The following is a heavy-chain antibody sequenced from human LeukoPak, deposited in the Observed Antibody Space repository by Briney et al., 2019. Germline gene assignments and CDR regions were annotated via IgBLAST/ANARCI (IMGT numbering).Heavy chain of an antibody. CDR3: VRDQSPGQLGY. D-gene: IGHD6-13*01. CDR2: INPNSGVT. CDR1: GYTFSDYH. Sequence: ASVKVSCKASGYTFSDYHIYWVRQAPGQGLEWLGRINPNSGVTNYAQKFQGRVTMTRDTSISTAYMELSRLRSDDTAVYYCVRDQSPGQLGYWGQGTLVTVSS. J-gene: IGHJ4*02. V-gene: IGHV1-2*06.